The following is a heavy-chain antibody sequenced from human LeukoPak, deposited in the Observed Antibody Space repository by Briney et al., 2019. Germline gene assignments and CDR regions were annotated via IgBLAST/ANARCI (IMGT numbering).Heavy chain of an antibody. CDR1: GGSISSSSYY. CDR2: IYYSGST. V-gene: IGHV4-39*07. CDR3: AREAKPPSLKDGYNFSYFDY. D-gene: IGHD5-24*01. Sequence: SETLSLTCTVSGGSISSSSYYWGWIRQPPGKGLEWIGSIYYSGSTYYNPSLKSRVTISVDTSKNQFSLKLSSVTAADTAVYYCAREAKPPSLKDGYNFSYFDYWGQGTLVTVSS. J-gene: IGHJ4*02.